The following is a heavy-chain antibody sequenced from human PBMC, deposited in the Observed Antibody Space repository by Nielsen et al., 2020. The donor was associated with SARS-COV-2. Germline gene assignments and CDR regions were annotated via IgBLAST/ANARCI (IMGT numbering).Heavy chain of an antibody. Sequence: GGSLRLSCAASGFSFNTFGMSWIRQPPGRGLEWVSYISSSGGTTNYADSVTGRFTISRDNAKNSLFLQMNSLRAEDTGIYYCARDRDIDYFDSWGQGTLVTVSS. CDR1: GFSFNTFG. J-gene: IGHJ4*02. CDR2: ISSSGGTT. V-gene: IGHV3-11*01. CDR3: ARDRDIDYFDS.